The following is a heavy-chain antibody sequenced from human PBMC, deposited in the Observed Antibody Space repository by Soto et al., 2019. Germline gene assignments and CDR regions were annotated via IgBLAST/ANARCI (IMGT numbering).Heavy chain of an antibody. CDR3: AREGCSGGSCYWHDAFDI. V-gene: IGHV3-30-3*01. Sequence: GGSLRLSCAASGFTFSSYAMHWVRQAPGKGLEWVAVISYDGSNKYYADSVKGRFTVSRDNSKNTLYLQMNSLRAEDTAVYYCAREGCSGGSCYWHDAFDIWGQGTMVTVSS. D-gene: IGHD2-15*01. CDR2: ISYDGSNK. J-gene: IGHJ3*02. CDR1: GFTFSSYA.